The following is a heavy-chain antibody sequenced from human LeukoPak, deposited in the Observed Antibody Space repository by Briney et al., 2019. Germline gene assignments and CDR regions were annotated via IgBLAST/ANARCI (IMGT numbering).Heavy chain of an antibody. V-gene: IGHV3-23*01. D-gene: IGHD1-14*01. CDR3: AKDQPLLAY. J-gene: IGHJ4*02. CDR1: GFIFRNYA. CDR2: ISESGSGT. Sequence: GGSLRLSCAASGFIFRNYAMSWVRQAPGEGLEWVSSISESGSGTNYADSVKGRFTISRDNSKSTLYLQMNSLRAEDTAVYYCAKDQPLLAYWGQGTLVTVSS.